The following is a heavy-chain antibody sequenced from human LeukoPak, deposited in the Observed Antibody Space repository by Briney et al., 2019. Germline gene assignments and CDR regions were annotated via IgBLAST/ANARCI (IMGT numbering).Heavy chain of an antibody. CDR2: IDPSDSYT. J-gene: IGHJ2*01. V-gene: IGHV5-10-1*01. CDR3: ARLKTYYYDSSGYWYFDL. CDR1: GYSFTSYW. D-gene: IGHD3-22*01. Sequence: GESLKISCKGSGYSFTSYWISWVRQMPGKGLEWMGRIDPSDSYTNYSPSFQGHVTISADKSISTAYLRWSSLKASDTAMYYCARLKTYYYDSSGYWYFDLWGRGTLVTVSS.